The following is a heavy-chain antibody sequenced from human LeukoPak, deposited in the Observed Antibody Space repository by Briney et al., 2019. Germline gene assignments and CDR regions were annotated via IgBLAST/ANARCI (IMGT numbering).Heavy chain of an antibody. Sequence: GGSLRLSCAASGFTFSSYAMHWVRQAPGKGLEYVSAISSNGGSTYYANSVKGRFTISRDNSKNTLYLQMNSLRAEDTAVYYCASTYGSGFFDLWGRGTLVTVSS. CDR2: ISSNGGST. V-gene: IGHV3-64*01. D-gene: IGHD3-10*01. CDR3: ASTYGSGFFDL. CDR1: GFTFSSYA. J-gene: IGHJ2*01.